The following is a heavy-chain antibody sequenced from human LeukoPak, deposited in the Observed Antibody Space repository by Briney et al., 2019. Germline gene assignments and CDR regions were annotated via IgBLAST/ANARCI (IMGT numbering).Heavy chain of an antibody. CDR3: TRRGDSSSHFDY. J-gene: IGHJ4*02. D-gene: IGHD6-6*01. CDR2: IKSKTDGGTT. Sequence: GGSLRLSCAASGFTFSNAWMSWVRKAPGKGLEWVGRIKSKTDGGTTDYAAPVKGRFTISRDDSKNTLYLQMNSLKTEDTAVYYCTRRGDSSSHFDYWGRGTLVTVSS. V-gene: IGHV3-15*01. CDR1: GFTFSNAW.